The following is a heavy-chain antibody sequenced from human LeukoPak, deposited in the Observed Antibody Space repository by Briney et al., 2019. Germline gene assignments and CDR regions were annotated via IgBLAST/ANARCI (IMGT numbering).Heavy chain of an antibody. D-gene: IGHD3-22*01. CDR2: IYSGGST. V-gene: IGHV3-66*01. CDR3: ASRYYEDYFDY. CDR1: GFTVSSNY. Sequence: GGSLRLSCAASGFTVSSNYMSWVRQAPGKGLEWVSVIYSGGSTYYADSVKGRFTIYRDNSKNTLYLQMNSLRAEDTAVYYCASRYYEDYFDYWGQGTLVTVSS. J-gene: IGHJ4*02.